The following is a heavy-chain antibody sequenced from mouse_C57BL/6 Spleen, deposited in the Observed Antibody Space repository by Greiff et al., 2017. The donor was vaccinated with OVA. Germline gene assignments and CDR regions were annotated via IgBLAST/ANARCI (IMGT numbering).Heavy chain of an antibody. D-gene: IGHD1-1*01. Sequence: QVQLQQPGAELVMPGASVKLSCKASGYTFTSYWMHWVKQRPGQGLEWIGEIDPSDSYTNYNQKFKGKSTLTVDKSSSKAYMQLSSLTSEDSAVYYCARVGYYGSRGAMDYWGQGTSVTVSS. V-gene: IGHV1-69*01. J-gene: IGHJ4*01. CDR3: ARVGYYGSRGAMDY. CDR1: GYTFTSYW. CDR2: IDPSDSYT.